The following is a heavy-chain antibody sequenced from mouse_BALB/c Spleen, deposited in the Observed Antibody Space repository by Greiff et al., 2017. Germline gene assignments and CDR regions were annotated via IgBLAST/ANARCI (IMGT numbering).Heavy chain of an antibody. CDR2: INPYNDGT. D-gene: IGHD2-4*01. J-gene: IGHJ1*01. Sequence: EVQLQQSGPELVKPGASVKMSCKASGYTFTSYVMHWVKQKPGQGLEWIGYINPYNDGTKYNEKFKGKATLTSDKSSSTAYMELSSLTSEDSAVYYCARSYDYDDGNWYFDVWGAGTTVTVSS. V-gene: IGHV1-14*01. CDR1: GYTFTSYV. CDR3: ARSYDYDDGNWYFDV.